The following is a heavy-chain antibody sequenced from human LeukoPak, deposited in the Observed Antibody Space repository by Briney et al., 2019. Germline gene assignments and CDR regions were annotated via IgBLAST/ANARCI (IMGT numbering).Heavy chain of an antibody. CDR1: GYTFTSYY. Sequence: ASVKASCKASGYTFTSYYMHWVRQAPGQGLEWMGIINPSGGSTSYAQKFQGRVTMTRGTSTSTVYMELSSLRSEDTAVYYCASSQEPHQVDYWGQGTLVTVSS. J-gene: IGHJ4*02. CDR3: ASSQEPHQVDY. D-gene: IGHD1-26*01. V-gene: IGHV1-46*01. CDR2: INPSGGST.